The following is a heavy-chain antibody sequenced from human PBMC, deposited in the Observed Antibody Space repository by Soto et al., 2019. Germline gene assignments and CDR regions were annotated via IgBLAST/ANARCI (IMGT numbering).Heavy chain of an antibody. V-gene: IGHV4-59*01. CDR2: IFYFGAT. Sequence: QVQLQESGPGLVKPSETLSLTCRVSGDSISSYHWSWLRQPPGKGLEWIGYIFYFGATSYKPSLKSRVAISLDTSRTQFSLKLSSVTAADTAVYYCARDFQEDHMDVWGKGTTVIVSS. CDR3: ARDFQEDHMDV. CDR1: GDSISSYH. J-gene: IGHJ6*03.